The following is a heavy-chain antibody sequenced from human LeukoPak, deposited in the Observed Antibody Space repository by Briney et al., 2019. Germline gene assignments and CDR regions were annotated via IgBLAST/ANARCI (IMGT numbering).Heavy chain of an antibody. CDR2: TYYRSKWCN. CDR1: GDSVSSNSAA. V-gene: IGHV6-1*01. CDR3: ARDVSGIAVAGTGLQYFDY. J-gene: IGHJ4*02. D-gene: IGHD6-19*01. Sequence: SQTLSLTCAISGDSVSSNSAAWNWIRQSPSRGLEWLGRTYYRSKWCNDYAVSVKSRITINPDTSKNQFSLQLNSVTPEDTAVYYCARDVSGIAVAGTGLQYFDYWGQGTLVTVSS.